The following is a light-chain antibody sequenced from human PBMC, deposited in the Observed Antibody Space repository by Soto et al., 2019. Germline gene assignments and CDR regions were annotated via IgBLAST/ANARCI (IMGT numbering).Light chain of an antibody. CDR2: GAS. CDR3: QQYNNWPPYT. J-gene: IGKJ2*01. Sequence: EIVMTQSPATLSVSPGERATLSCRASQSVSSNLAWYQQKPGQAPRLLIYGASTRATGIPARFSGSGSGTEFTLTISSLQSEDFVVYYCQQYNNWPPYTFGQGTKVGIK. CDR1: QSVSSN. V-gene: IGKV3-15*01.